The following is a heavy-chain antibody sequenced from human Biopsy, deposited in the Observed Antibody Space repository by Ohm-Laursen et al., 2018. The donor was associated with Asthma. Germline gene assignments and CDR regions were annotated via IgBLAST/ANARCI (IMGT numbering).Heavy chain of an antibody. J-gene: IGHJ6*02. D-gene: IGHD3-10*01. V-gene: IGHV3-30*03. CDR2: ISYDGSTK. CDR1: GFTFRHYA. CDR3: ARDVVWFREVGGMDV. Sequence: SLRRSCSASGFTFRHYALHWVRQAPGKGLEWVAVISYDGSTKYSADSVKGRFIVSRDISKNILSLQMNSLRPEDTAVYYCARDVVWFREVGGMDVWGQGTTATVSS.